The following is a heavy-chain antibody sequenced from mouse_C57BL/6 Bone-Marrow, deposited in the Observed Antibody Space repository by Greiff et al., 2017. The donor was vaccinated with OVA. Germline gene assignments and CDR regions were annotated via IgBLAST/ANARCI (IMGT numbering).Heavy chain of an antibody. D-gene: IGHD1-1*01. V-gene: IGHV1-36*01. CDR2: VYPYNGGT. CDR1: GFTFTDYY. J-gene: IGHJ4*01. Sequence: EVQLQQSGPVLVKPGPSVQISCKASGFTFTDYYMHWVKQSHGKSLEWIGLVYPYNGGTSYNQKFKGKATLTVDTSSSPAYMELNSLTSEDSAVYYSAREDDGRYAMDDWGQGTSVTVSS. CDR3: AREDDGRYAMDD.